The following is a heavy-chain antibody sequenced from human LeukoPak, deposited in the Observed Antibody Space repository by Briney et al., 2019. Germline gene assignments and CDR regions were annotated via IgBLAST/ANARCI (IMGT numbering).Heavy chain of an antibody. CDR2: IYYSGST. CDR1: GGSISSYY. CDR3: ARLDYDFWSGYSDY. D-gene: IGHD3-3*01. J-gene: IGHJ4*02. V-gene: IGHV4-59*12. Sequence: SETLSLTCTVSGGSISSYYWSWIRQPPGKGLEWIGYIYYSGSTNYNPSLKSRVTISVDTSKNQFSLKLSSVTAADTAVYYCARLDYDFWSGYSDYWGQGTLVTVSS.